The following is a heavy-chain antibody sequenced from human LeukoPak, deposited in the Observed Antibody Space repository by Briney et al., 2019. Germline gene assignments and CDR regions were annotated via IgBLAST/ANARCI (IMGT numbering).Heavy chain of an antibody. CDR2: IYYSGST. CDR1: VGSISSYY. D-gene: IGHD5-24*01. J-gene: IGHJ6*02. V-gene: IGHV4-59*08. Sequence: SETLSLTRTLSVGSISSYYWSWIRQPPGKGLEWIGDIYYSGSTNYNPPLQSRVTISVDTPKNHFSLKLSSVNAPDTPVYYRVRLQFFYGMDIWGQGTTVTVSS. CDR3: VRLQFFYGMDI.